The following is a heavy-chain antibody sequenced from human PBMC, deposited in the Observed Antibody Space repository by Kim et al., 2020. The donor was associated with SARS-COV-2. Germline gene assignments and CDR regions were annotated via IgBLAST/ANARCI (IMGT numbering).Heavy chain of an antibody. D-gene: IGHD3-10*01. V-gene: IGHV3-48*03. Sequence: GGSLRLSCAACGFTFSSYEMNWVRQAPGKGLEWVSYISSSGSTIYYADSVKGRFTISRDNAKNSLYLQMNSLRAEDTAVYYCARDWFVNWFDPWGQGTLVTVSS. CDR3: ARDWFVNWFDP. J-gene: IGHJ5*02. CDR1: GFTFSSYE. CDR2: ISSSGSTI.